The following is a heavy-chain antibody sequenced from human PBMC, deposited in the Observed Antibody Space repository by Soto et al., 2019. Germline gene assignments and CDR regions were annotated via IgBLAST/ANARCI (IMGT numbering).Heavy chain of an antibody. CDR3: ARDGSGNYCVDH. Sequence: PGGSLRLSCAASGFTFGSYWMSWVRQAPGKGLEWLATIKMDASEKKYVDSVKGRFTISRDNSKSTLFLQMNSLRAEDTAVYYCARDGSGNYCVDHWGQGTLVTVSS. J-gene: IGHJ4*02. V-gene: IGHV3-7*01. CDR1: GFTFGSYW. D-gene: IGHD3-10*01. CDR2: IKMDASEK.